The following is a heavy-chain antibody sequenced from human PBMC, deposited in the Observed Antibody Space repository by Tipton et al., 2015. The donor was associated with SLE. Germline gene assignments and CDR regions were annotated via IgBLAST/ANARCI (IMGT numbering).Heavy chain of an antibody. V-gene: IGHV4-34*01. CDR1: GGSFSGYF. D-gene: IGHD3-3*01. CDR2: INQSGST. CDR3: ARGGGIRFLEWDYYYMDV. Sequence: TLSLTCAVYGGSFSGYFWNWIRQPPGKGLEWIGEINQSGSTNYTPSLKSRATISVDTSKNQFSLKLSSVTAADTAVYYCARGGGIRFLEWDYYYMDVWGKGTTVTVSS. J-gene: IGHJ6*03.